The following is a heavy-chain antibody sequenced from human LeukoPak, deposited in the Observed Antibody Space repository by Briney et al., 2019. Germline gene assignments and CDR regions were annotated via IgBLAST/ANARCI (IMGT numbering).Heavy chain of an antibody. CDR3: AKARDDFWSGYLPFEY. V-gene: IGHV3-30*02. Sequence: GGSLRLSCAASGFTFSSYSMNWVRQAPGKGLEWVAFIRYDGSNKYYADSVKGRFTISRDNSKNTLYLQMNSLRAEDTAVYYCAKARDDFWSGYLPFEYWGQGTLVTVSS. CDR2: IRYDGSNK. CDR1: GFTFSSYS. J-gene: IGHJ4*02. D-gene: IGHD3-3*01.